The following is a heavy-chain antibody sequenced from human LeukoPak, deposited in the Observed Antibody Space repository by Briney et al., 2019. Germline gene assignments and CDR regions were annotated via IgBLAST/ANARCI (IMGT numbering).Heavy chain of an antibody. CDR1: GGSFSGYY. CDR2: INHSGST. J-gene: IGHJ4*02. CDR3: ARGRRATVTTSRGSSYYFDY. Sequence: SETLSLTCAVYGGSFSGYYWSWIRQPPGKGLEWIGEINHSGSTNYNPSLKSRVTISVDTSKNQFSLKLSSVTAADTAVYYCARGRRATVTTSRGSSYYFDYWGQGTLVTVSS. V-gene: IGHV4-34*01. D-gene: IGHD4-17*01.